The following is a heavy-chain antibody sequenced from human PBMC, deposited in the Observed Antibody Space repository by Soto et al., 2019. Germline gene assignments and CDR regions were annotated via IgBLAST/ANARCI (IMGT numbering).Heavy chain of an antibody. CDR3: ARDPHPYYDILTGYYGYFDY. V-gene: IGHV3-48*02. Sequence: PGGSLRLSCAASGFTFSSYSMNWVRQAPGKGLEWVSYISSSSSTIYYADSVKGRFTISRDNAKNSLYLQMNSLRDEDTAVYYCARDPHPYYDILTGYYGYFDYWGQGTLVTVSS. D-gene: IGHD3-9*01. J-gene: IGHJ4*02. CDR2: ISSSSSTI. CDR1: GFTFSSYS.